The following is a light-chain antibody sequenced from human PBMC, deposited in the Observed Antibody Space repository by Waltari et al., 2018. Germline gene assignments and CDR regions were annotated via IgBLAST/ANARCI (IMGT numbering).Light chain of an antibody. CDR1: QDISNL. J-gene: IGKJ3*01. CDR2: LIS. V-gene: IGKV1-16*01. Sequence: DIQMTQSPSSLSASIGDRVTITCRASQDISNLVAWFQQKPGKAPKSLVYLISTLQSGVPSRFSGSGSGTNFTLTISSLQPEDFATYYCHQYKSYPITFGPGTKVDIK. CDR3: HQYKSYPIT.